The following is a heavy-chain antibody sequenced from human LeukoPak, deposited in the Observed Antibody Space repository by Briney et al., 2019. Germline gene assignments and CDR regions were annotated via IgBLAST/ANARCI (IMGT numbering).Heavy chain of an antibody. D-gene: IGHD3-10*01. V-gene: IGHV3-11*01. CDR3: ARGGHAYGRGSPHY. Sequence: NSGGSLRLSCAASGFTFSDYYMSWIRQAPGKGLEWVSYISSSGSTKYYADSVKGRFTISRDNAKNSYLQMNSLRAEDTAVYYCARGGHAYGRGSPHYWGQGTLVTVSS. CDR1: GFTFSDYY. J-gene: IGHJ4*02. CDR2: ISSSGSTK.